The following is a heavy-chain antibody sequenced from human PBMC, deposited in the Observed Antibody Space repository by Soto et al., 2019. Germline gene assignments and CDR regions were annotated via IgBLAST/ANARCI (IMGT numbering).Heavy chain of an antibody. Sequence: SGPTLVNPTQTLTLSCTFSGFSLSTSGVGVGWIRQPPGKALEWLALIYWGDDKRYSPSLKSRLTITKDTSKNQVVLTMTNMDPVDTATYYCARNRGYYYDSSGYYPDYWGQGTLVTVSS. CDR3: ARNRGYYYDSSGYYPDY. CDR1: GFSLSTSGVG. J-gene: IGHJ4*02. D-gene: IGHD3-22*01. V-gene: IGHV2-5*02. CDR2: IYWGDDK.